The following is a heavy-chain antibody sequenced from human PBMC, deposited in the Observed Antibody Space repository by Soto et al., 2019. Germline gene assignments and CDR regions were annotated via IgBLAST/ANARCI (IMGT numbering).Heavy chain of an antibody. J-gene: IGHJ4*02. Sequence: SQTLSLTCAISGDSVSSNSAAWNWIRQSPSRGLEWLGRTYYRSKWYNDYAVSVKSRITINPDTSKNQFSLQLNSVTPEDTAVYYCARDLNLYSSSWGAYFDYWGQGTLVTAPQ. CDR2: TYYRSKWYN. V-gene: IGHV6-1*01. CDR3: ARDLNLYSSSWGAYFDY. D-gene: IGHD6-13*01. CDR1: GDSVSSNSAA.